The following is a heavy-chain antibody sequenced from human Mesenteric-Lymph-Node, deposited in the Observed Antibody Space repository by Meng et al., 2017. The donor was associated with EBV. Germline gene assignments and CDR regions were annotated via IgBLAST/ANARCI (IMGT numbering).Heavy chain of an antibody. J-gene: IGHJ4*02. D-gene: IGHD4-17*01. CDR2: IYYSGST. CDR3: ARVTVTGGYYFDY. Sequence: PQLRGSGPGLVKPSETLSLTCTVSGGSISSSDHFWVWIRQPPGKGLEWIGNIYYSGSTYYNPSLESRVTISVDTSKNQFSLNLSAVTAADTAEYYCARVTVTGGYYFDYWGQGSLVTVSS. V-gene: IGHV4-39*07. CDR1: GGSISSSDHF.